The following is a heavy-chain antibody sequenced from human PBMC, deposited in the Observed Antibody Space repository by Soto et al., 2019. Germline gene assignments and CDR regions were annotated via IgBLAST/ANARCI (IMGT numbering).Heavy chain of an antibody. CDR3: ARARSDFWSGYYPDP. CDR2: IYYSGST. V-gene: IGHV4-30-4*01. J-gene: IGHJ5*02. Sequence: PSETMSLTCTVSGGSISGGDDYWSWIRQPPGKGLEWIGYIYYSGSTYYNPSLKSRVTISVDTSKNQFSLKLSSVTAADTAVYYCARARSDFWSGYYPDPWGQGTLVTVS. D-gene: IGHD3-3*01. CDR1: GGSISGGDDY.